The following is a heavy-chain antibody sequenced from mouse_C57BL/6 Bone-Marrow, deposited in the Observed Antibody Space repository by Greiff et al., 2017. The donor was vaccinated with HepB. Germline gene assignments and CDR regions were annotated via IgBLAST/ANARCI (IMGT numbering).Heavy chain of an antibody. D-gene: IGHD1-1*01. V-gene: IGHV5-2*01. CDR3: ARHYYGSSNYYAMDY. J-gene: IGHJ4*01. Sequence: DVMLVESGGGLVQPGESLKLSCESNEYEFPSHDMSWVRKTPEKRLELVAAINSDGGSTYYPDTMERRFIISRDNTKKTLYLQMSSLRSEDTALYYCARHYYGSSNYYAMDYWGQGTSVTVSS. CDR2: INSDGGST. CDR1: EYEFPSHD.